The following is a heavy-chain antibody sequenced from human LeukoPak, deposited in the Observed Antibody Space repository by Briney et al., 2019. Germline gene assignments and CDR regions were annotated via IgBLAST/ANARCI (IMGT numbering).Heavy chain of an antibody. CDR1: GFTFSTYW. CDR3: ATGSGWYYFDY. CDR2: IKQDGTEK. J-gene: IGHJ4*02. Sequence: GGSLRLSCAASGFTFSTYWMNWVRQAPGKGLEWVASIKQDGTEKYYVDSVKSRLTISRDNAKNSLYLQMNSLRAEDTALYYCATGSGWYYFDYWGQGTLVTVSS. D-gene: IGHD6-19*01. V-gene: IGHV3-7*01.